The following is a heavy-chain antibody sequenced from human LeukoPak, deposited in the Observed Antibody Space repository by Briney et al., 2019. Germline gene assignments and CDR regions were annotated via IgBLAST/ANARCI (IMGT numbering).Heavy chain of an antibody. CDR1: GFTFNNHG. Sequence: GGSLRLSCAASGFTFNNHGMRWVRQAPGKGLEWVAFTWDDGSGQSYVDSVKGRFTISRDNSKNTVYLQMNSLRGEDTAVYFCARDRAAMVTTSFASWGQGTLVPVSS. CDR2: TWDDGSGQ. D-gene: IGHD4/OR15-4a*01. J-gene: IGHJ4*02. CDR3: ARDRAAMVTTSFAS. V-gene: IGHV3-33*01.